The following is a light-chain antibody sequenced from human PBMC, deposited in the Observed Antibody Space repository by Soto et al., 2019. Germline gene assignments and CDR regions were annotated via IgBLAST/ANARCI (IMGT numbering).Light chain of an antibody. Sequence: IVLTHSPATLSFSPVERDNLFSMASQSVTNSLAWYQQKPGQAPRLLVYDASNRDTGIPTRFSGSGSGTDFTLTISNLEPEDFAVYYCQQYISWPLNCGGGTKGDIK. CDR1: QSVTNS. CDR2: DAS. V-gene: IGKV3-11*01. J-gene: IGKJ4*01. CDR3: QQYISWPLN.